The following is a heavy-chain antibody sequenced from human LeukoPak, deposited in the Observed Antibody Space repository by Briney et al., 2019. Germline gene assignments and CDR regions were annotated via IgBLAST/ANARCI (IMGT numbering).Heavy chain of an antibody. CDR2: IYSGGST. D-gene: IGHD3-22*01. CDR3: ARVPGYC. Sequence: GGSLRLSCAASGFTVSDNYMTWVRQAPGRGLEWVSFIYSGGSTHYADSVKGRFTISRDASENTLYLQMNSLGGEDTAVYYCARVPGYCWGQGTLVTVSS. V-gene: IGHV3-66*01. J-gene: IGHJ4*02. CDR1: GFTVSDNY.